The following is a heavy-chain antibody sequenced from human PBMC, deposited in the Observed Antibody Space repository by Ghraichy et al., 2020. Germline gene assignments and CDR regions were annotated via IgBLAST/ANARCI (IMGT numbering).Heavy chain of an antibody. CDR3: ARVPSRAVTGSSTLTGAFDI. Sequence: SVKVSCKASGGTFSSYVISWVRQAPGQGLEWMGGIISSVGTSNYAQKLQGRVTITTDESTSTAYMELSSLTAEDTAVYYCARVPSRAVTGSSTLTGAFDIWGQGTMVTVSS. D-gene: IGHD4-17*01. CDR2: IISSVGTS. CDR1: GGTFSSYV. V-gene: IGHV1-69*05. J-gene: IGHJ3*02.